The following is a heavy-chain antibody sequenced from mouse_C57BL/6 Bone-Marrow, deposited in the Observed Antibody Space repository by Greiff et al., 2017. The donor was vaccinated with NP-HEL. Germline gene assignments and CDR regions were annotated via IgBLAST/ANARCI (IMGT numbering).Heavy chain of an antibody. CDR1: GFTFSDFY. D-gene: IGHD2-4*01. CDR2: SRNKANDYTT. Sequence: EVKLVESGGGLVQSGRSLRLSCATSGFTFSDFYMEWVRQAPGKGLEWIAASRNKANDYTTEYSASVKGRFIVSRDTSQSILYLQMNALRAKDTAIYYCARDADDYDAWFAYWGQGTLVTVSA. J-gene: IGHJ3*01. CDR3: ARDADDYDAWFAY. V-gene: IGHV7-1*01.